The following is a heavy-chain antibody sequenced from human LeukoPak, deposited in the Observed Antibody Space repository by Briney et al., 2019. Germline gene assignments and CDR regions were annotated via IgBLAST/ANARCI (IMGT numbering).Heavy chain of an antibody. V-gene: IGHV4-59*11. J-gene: IGHJ5*02. CDR1: GGSISSHY. D-gene: IGHD2-2*01. Sequence: SGTLSLTCTVSGGSISSHYWSWIRQPPGKGLEWIGYIYYSGSTNYNPSLKSRVTISVDTSKNQFSLKLSSVTAADTAVYYCAGLSKGYCSSTSCYPWGQGTLVTVSS. CDR3: AGLSKGYCSSTSCYP. CDR2: IYYSGST.